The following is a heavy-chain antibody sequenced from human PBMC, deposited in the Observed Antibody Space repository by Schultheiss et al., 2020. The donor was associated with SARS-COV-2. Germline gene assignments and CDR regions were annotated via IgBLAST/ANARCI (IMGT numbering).Heavy chain of an antibody. Sequence: SQTLSLTCAVYGGSFSDYCWSWIRQPPGKGLEWIGEISQTGSTNYSPSLESRVTTSVDTSKKQFSLKLRSVTAADTAVYYCARGHICHHYMDVWGKGTTVTVSS. CDR1: GGSFSDYC. J-gene: IGHJ6*03. D-gene: IGHD2-21*01. CDR2: ISQTGST. CDR3: ARGHICHHYMDV. V-gene: IGHV4-34*01.